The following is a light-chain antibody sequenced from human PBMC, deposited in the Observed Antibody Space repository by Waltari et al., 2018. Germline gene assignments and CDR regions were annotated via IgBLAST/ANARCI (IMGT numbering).Light chain of an antibody. Sequence: DIQMTQSPSTLSASEGDRVTLTCRASQSINYWLARYQQKPGKAPKLLIYKASTLETGVPSRFSGSGSGTEFTLTIGSLQPDDFAIYYCQQYNTYPVTFGQGTRLEIK. CDR1: QSINYW. J-gene: IGKJ5*01. CDR2: KAS. V-gene: IGKV1-5*03. CDR3: QQYNTYPVT.